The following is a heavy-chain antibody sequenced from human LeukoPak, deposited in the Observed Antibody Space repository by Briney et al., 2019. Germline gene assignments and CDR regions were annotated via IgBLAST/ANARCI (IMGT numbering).Heavy chain of an antibody. D-gene: IGHD3-22*01. CDR1: GGSISSYY. Sequence: PSETLSLTCTVSGGSISSYYWSWIRQPPGKGLEWIGYIYYSGSTNYNPSLKSRVTISVDTSKNQFSLKLSSVTAADTAVYYCARDSLTYYYDSSGYFSSIRWFDPWGQGTLVTVSS. J-gene: IGHJ5*02. CDR3: ARDSLTYYYDSSGYFSSIRWFDP. V-gene: IGHV4-59*01. CDR2: IYYSGST.